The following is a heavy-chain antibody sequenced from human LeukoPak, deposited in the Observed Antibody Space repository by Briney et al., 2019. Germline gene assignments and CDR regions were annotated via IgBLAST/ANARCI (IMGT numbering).Heavy chain of an antibody. V-gene: IGHV1-2*02. D-gene: IGHD5-12*01. J-gene: IGHJ5*02. CDR2: INTNNGVT. Sequence: VNVSCKAYGLTFTGVNFIHWVRQAPGQGAEWMGWINTNNGVTDYARKFQGRVTLTRDTTISTVYMELSRLTSEDMAMYLCTKDRLSKWFDPWGQGTLVTVSS. CDR1: GLTFTGVNF. CDR3: TKDRLSKWFDP.